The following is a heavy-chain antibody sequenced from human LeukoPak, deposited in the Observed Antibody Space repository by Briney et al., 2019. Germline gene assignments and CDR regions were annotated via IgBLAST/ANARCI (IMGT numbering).Heavy chain of an antibody. CDR3: ARGVYIAAAQYAY. CDR1: GGSFSSYY. CDR2: IYYSGTT. D-gene: IGHD6-13*01. J-gene: IGHJ4*02. Sequence: SEPLSLTCAVYGGSFSSYYWSWIRQPPGKGLEWIGYIYYSGTTNYNPSLKSRVTISVDTSKNQFSLKLSSVTAADTAVYYCARGVYIAAAQYAYWGQGTLVTVSS. V-gene: IGHV4-59*01.